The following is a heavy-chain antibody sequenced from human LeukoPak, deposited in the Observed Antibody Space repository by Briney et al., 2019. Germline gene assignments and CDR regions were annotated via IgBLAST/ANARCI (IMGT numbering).Heavy chain of an antibody. J-gene: IGHJ4*02. CDR1: GFTFSSYA. CDR3: ARDLTREYQLLSPY. D-gene: IGHD2-2*01. Sequence: PGGSLRLSCAASGFTFSSYAMHWVRQAPGKGLEWVAVISYDGSNKYYADSVKGRFTISRDNSKNTLYLQMNSLRAEDTAVYYCARDLTREYQLLSPYWGQGTLVTVSS. V-gene: IGHV3-30-3*01. CDR2: ISYDGSNK.